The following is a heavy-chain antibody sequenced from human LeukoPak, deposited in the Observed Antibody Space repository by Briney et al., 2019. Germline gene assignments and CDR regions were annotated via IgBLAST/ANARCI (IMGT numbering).Heavy chain of an antibody. CDR1: GYTCTRNG. J-gene: IGHJ4*02. D-gene: IGHD3-22*01. CDR2: FSAYNGNT. V-gene: IGHV1-18*01. Sequence: ASVKLSCKASGYTCTRNGISWVRQAPGEGLEWMGWFSAYNGNTNYAQKFQGRVTMTTDTPTSTAYMELRSLRSDDTAVYYCAYESSAYYVYWGQGTLVTVSS. CDR3: AYESSAYYVY.